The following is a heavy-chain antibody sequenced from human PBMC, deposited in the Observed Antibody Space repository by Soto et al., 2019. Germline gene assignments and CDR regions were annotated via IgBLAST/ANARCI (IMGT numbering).Heavy chain of an antibody. CDR2: IRRKVNSYTT. CDR1: GFSFSDHY. J-gene: IGHJ6*02. D-gene: IGHD6-19*01. Sequence: EVQLVESGGGLVQPGGSLRLSCAASGFSFSDHYMDWVRQTPGKGLEWVGRIRRKVNSYTTEYAAAVKGRFTISRDDSRNSLYLQRKSLKIEDTAVYYCTRDRVAGTPGGLDVWGQGTAVAVSS. CDR3: TRDRVAGTPGGLDV. V-gene: IGHV3-72*01.